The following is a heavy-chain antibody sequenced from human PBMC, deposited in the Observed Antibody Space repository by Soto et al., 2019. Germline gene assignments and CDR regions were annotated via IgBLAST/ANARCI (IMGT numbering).Heavy chain of an antibody. V-gene: IGHV4-59*08. CDR3: GRHGAPIVATIRWWFDP. D-gene: IGHD5-12*01. J-gene: IGHJ5*02. Sequence: SETLSLTCTVSGGSISSYYWSWIRQPPGKGLEWIGYIYYSGSTNYNPSLKSRVTISVDTSKNQFSLKLSSVTAADTAVYYCGRHGAPIVATIRWWFDPWGQGTLVTVSS. CDR2: IYYSGST. CDR1: GGSISSYY.